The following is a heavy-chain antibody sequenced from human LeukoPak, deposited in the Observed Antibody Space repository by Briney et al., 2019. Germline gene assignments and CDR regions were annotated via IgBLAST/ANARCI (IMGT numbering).Heavy chain of an antibody. V-gene: IGHV3-23*01. CDR2: IVGSGVNT. CDR3: AKADGTRGYCTDP. D-gene: IGHD2-21*02. Sequence: GGSLRLSCAASGFTLNNYAMSWVRQAPGKGLEWVSAIVGSGVNTYYADSVKGRFTISRDNSKNTLYLQMNSLRAEDTAVYYCAKADGTRGYCTDPWGQGTLVTVSS. CDR1: GFTLNNYA. J-gene: IGHJ5*02.